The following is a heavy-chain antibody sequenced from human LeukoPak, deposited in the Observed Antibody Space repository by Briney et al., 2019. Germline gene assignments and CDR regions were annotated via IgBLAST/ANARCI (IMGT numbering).Heavy chain of an antibody. CDR3: ATDPYYDSSGYTFGY. D-gene: IGHD3-22*01. CDR2: VDPEDGET. V-gene: IGHV1-69-2*01. Sequence: ASVKVSCKVSGYTFTDYYMHWVQQAPGKGLEWMGLVDPEDGETIYAEKFQGRVTITADTSTDTAYMGLSSLRSEDTAVYYCATDPYYDSSGYTFGYWGQGTPVTVSS. CDR1: GYTFTDYY. J-gene: IGHJ4*02.